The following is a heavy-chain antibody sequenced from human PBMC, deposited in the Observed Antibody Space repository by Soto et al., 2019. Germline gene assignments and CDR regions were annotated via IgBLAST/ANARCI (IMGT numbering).Heavy chain of an antibody. J-gene: IGHJ4*02. CDR3: AGRYCGPTFCSLAVSYVWAPAY. Sequence: SETLSLTCTVSAGSISSGGYYWSWIRQHPGKGLEWIGYIYYSGSTYYNPSLKSRVTMSVDTSKNQFSLKLSSVTAADTAVYYCAGRYCGPTFCSLAVSYVWAPAYWGQGTLVTVSS. CDR2: IYYSGST. CDR1: AGSISSGGYY. V-gene: IGHV4-31*03. D-gene: IGHD2-21*01.